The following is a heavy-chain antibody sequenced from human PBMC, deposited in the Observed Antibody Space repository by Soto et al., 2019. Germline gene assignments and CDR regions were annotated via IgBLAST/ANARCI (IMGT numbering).Heavy chain of an antibody. J-gene: IGHJ4*02. D-gene: IGHD6-6*01. V-gene: IGHV4-39*01. CDR3: ARQPRSSYYFDY. Sequence: SENLFLTCTVSGGSISSSSYYWGWIRQPPGKGLEWIGSIYYSGSTYYNPSLKGRVTISVDTAKNQFSLKLSSVTAADTAVYYCARQPRSSYYFDYWGQGTLVTVSS. CDR2: IYYSGST. CDR1: GGSISSSSYY.